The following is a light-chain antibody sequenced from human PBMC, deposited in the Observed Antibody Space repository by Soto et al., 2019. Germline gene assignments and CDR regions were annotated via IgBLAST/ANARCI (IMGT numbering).Light chain of an antibody. V-gene: IGLV2-11*01. CDR1: SSDVGGYNY. J-gene: IGLJ1*01. CDR2: DVS. CDR3: CSYAGRPSYV. Sequence: QSALTQPRSVSGSPGQSVTISCTGTSSDVGGYNYVSWYQQHPGKAPKLMIYDVSKRPSGVPDRFSGSKSGNTASLTISGLQAEDEADYYCCSYAGRPSYVFGTGTKLTVL.